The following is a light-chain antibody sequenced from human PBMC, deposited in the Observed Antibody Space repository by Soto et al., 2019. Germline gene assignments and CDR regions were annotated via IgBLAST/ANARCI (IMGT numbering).Light chain of an antibody. Sequence: QALVTQPASLSASPGASASLTCTLRSGINVGTYRIYWYQQKPGSPPQYLLTYKSDSDKEQGSGVPSRFSGSKDASANAGILLISGLQSEDEADYYCMVWHSSAWVFGGGTKLTVL. J-gene: IGLJ3*02. CDR1: SGINVGTYR. V-gene: IGLV5-45*01. CDR2: YKSDSDK. CDR3: MVWHSSAWV.